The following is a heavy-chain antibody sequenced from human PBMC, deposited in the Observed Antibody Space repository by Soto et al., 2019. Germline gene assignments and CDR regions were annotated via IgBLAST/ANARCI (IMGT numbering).Heavy chain of an antibody. Sequence: EVQLVESGGGLVQPGGSLRLSCAASGFTVSSNYMSWVRQAPGKGLEWVSVIYSGGSTYYADSVKGRFTISRDNSKNTLYLQMNSLRVADTAVDYCARDGGGSYGWFDPWGQGTLVTVSS. J-gene: IGHJ5*02. CDR1: GFTVSSNY. CDR2: IYSGGST. D-gene: IGHD4-17*01. CDR3: ARDGGGSYGWFDP. V-gene: IGHV3-66*01.